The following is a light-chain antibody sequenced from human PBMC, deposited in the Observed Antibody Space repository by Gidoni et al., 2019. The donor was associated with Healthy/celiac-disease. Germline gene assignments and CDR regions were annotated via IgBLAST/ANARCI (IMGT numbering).Light chain of an antibody. CDR3: QQSYSTPYT. Sequence: DIQMTQPPSSLSASVGARVTITCRASQSMSSYLNWYQQKPGKAPKLLIYAASSLQSGVPSRFSGSGSGTDFTLTISSLQPEDFATYYCQQSYSTPYTFGQGTKLEIK. CDR2: AAS. CDR1: QSMSSY. J-gene: IGKJ2*01. V-gene: IGKV1-39*01.